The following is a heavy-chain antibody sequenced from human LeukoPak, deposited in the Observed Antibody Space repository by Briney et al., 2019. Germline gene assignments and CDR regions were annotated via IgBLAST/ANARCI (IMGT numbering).Heavy chain of an antibody. CDR1: GFTFDDYA. J-gene: IGHJ4*02. Sequence: PGGSLRLSRAASGFTFDDYAMHWVRQAPGKGLEWVSGISWNSGNIGYADSVKGRFTISRDSAKNSLYLQMNSLRAEDTALYYCAKDMGYSSGWYRFDYWGRGTLVTVSS. V-gene: IGHV3-9*01. CDR3: AKDMGYSSGWYRFDY. D-gene: IGHD6-19*01. CDR2: ISWNSGNI.